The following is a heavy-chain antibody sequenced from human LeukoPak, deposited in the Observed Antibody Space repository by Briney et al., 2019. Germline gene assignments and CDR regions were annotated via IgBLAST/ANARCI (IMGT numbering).Heavy chain of an antibody. CDR2: IKSKTDGGTT. Sequence: GGSLRLSCAASGFTFSDYYMSWVRQAPGKGLEWVGRIKSKTDGGTTDYAAPVKGRFTISRDDSKNTLYLQMNSLKTEDTAVYYCTTDHPLASADYWGQGTLVTVSS. CDR1: GFTFSDYY. CDR3: TTDHPLASADY. J-gene: IGHJ4*02. V-gene: IGHV3-15*01. D-gene: IGHD6-6*01.